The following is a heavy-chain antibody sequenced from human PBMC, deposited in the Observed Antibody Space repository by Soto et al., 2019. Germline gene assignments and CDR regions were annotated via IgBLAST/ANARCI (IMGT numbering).Heavy chain of an antibody. CDR3: GRYTSTSCHLGLDY. J-gene: IGHJ4*02. CDR2: ISHDGINK. CDR1: GFTFSSYA. V-gene: IGHV3-30-3*01. D-gene: IGHD2-2*01. Sequence: QVLLVDSVGGVVQPGRSLRLSCASSGFTFSSYAMNWVRQAPGKGLEWVALISHDGINKYYADSVRGRFTISRDSSTNTLYLQMNSLRAADTAVYYCGRYTSTSCHLGLDYWGQGTLVTVSS.